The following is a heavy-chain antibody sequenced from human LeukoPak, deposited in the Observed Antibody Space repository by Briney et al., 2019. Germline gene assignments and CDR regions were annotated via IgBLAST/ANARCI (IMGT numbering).Heavy chain of an antibody. CDR2: ISGSGGST. J-gene: IGHJ4*02. V-gene: IGHV3-23*01. D-gene: IGHD6-13*01. CDR1: GFTFSSYA. Sequence: GGSLRLSCAASGFTFSSYAMSWVRQAPGKGLEWVSAISGSGGSTYYADSVKGRFTISRDNSKNTLYLQMNSLRAEDTAVYYCAKVRLYSSSWYVGEVDYWGQGTLVTVSS. CDR3: AKVRLYSSSWYVGEVDY.